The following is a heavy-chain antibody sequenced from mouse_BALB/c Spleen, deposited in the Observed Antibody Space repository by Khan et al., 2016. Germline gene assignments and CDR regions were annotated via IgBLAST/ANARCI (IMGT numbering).Heavy chain of an antibody. CDR1: GFTFSSYT. CDR2: ISNGGGST. Sequence: EVELVESGGGLVQPGGSLKLSCAASGFTFSSYTMSWVRQTPEKSLEWVAYISNGGGSTYYPDTVKGRFTISRDNAKSSLYLQMSSLKSEDTAMYYCGRHRRFDVWGAGTTVTVSS. J-gene: IGHJ1*01. CDR3: GRHRRFDV. V-gene: IGHV5-12-2*01.